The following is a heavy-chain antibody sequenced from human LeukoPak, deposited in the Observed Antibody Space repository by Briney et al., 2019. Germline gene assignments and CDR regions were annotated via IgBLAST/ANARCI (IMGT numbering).Heavy chain of an antibody. CDR3: AKDLSGNYQGDY. D-gene: IGHD1-26*01. Sequence: GGSLRLSCAASGFTFSRYWMSWVRQAPGKGLEWVSAISGSGGSTYYADSVKGRFTISRDNSKNTLDLQMNSLRAEDTAVYYCAKDLSGNYQGDYWGQGTLVTVSS. V-gene: IGHV3-23*01. CDR1: GFTFSRYW. J-gene: IGHJ4*02. CDR2: ISGSGGST.